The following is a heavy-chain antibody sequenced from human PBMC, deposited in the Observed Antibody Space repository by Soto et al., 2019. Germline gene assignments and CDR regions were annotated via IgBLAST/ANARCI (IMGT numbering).Heavy chain of an antibody. Sequence: VASVKVSCKASGYTFTSYGISWVRQAPGRGLEWMGWISAYNGNTNYAQKLQGRVTMTTDTSTSTAYMELRSLRSDDTAVYYCARGQAQITIFGVVIHNFDYWGQGTLVTVSS. CDR3: ARGQAQITIFGVVIHNFDY. D-gene: IGHD3-3*01. J-gene: IGHJ4*02. CDR2: ISAYNGNT. V-gene: IGHV1-18*01. CDR1: GYTFTSYG.